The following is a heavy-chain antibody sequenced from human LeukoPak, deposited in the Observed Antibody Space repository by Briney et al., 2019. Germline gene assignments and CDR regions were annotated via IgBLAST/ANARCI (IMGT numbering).Heavy chain of an antibody. V-gene: IGHV4-4*02. D-gene: IGHD2-15*01. Sequence: PSETLSLTCAVSGGSISSSNWWSWVRQPPGKGLEWIGEIYHSGSTNYNPSLKSRVTISVDKSKNQFSLKLSSVTAADTAVYYCARENLGRGGGWMDYWGQGTLVTVSS. CDR1: GGSISSSNW. CDR3: ARENLGRGGGWMDY. J-gene: IGHJ4*02. CDR2: IYHSGST.